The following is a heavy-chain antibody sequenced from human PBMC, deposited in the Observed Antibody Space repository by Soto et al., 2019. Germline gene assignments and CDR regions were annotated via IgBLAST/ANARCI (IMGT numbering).Heavy chain of an antibody. D-gene: IGHD3-10*01. V-gene: IGHV4-59*01. J-gene: IGHJ6*02. CDR3: ARDGRLMLRGFSFYNGMDV. CDR1: DGSITPNY. CDR2: IYYSGNIYYSGNT. Sequence: PSETLSLTCTVSDGSITPNYYTWVRQPPGKGLEWIGYIYYSGNIYYSGNTNYNPSLKSRLTISIDTSKNQFSLKLTSVTVADTAVYFCARDGRLMLRGFSFYNGMDVWGQGTTVTVSS.